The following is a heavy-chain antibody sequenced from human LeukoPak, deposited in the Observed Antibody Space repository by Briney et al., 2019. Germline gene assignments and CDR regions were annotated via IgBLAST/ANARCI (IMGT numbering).Heavy chain of an antibody. CDR2: MNPNSGNT. J-gene: IGHJ4*02. Sequence: ASVKVSCKASGYTFTSYDINWVRQATGQGLEWMGWMNPNSGNTGYAQKFQGRVTIIRNTSISTAYMELSSLRSEDTAVYYCARGLLSTSTFTVLRYFDWLSEYYFDYWGQGTLVTVSS. V-gene: IGHV1-8*03. CDR1: GYTFTSYD. CDR3: ARGLLSTSTFTVLRYFDWLSEYYFDY. D-gene: IGHD3-9*01.